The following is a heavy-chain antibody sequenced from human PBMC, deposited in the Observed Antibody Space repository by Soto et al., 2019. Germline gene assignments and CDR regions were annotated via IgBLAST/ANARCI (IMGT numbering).Heavy chain of an antibody. D-gene: IGHD6-19*01. V-gene: IGHV3-33*01. J-gene: IGHJ6*04. CDR3: ARDGQSLAPYALDV. Sequence: QVQVVESGGGVVQPGRSLRRSCTASGFTFSGHAMHWVRQPPGKGLEWVAQIWYDGSNKYYADSVKGRFTISRDNSKNTLYVQMDSLRVEDTAVYYCARDGQSLAPYALDVWRSGTSVTVSS. CDR2: IWYDGSNK. CDR1: GFTFSGHA.